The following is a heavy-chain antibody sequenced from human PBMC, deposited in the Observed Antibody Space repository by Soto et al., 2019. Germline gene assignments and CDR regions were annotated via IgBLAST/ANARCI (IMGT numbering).Heavy chain of an antibody. D-gene: IGHD2-2*01. Sequence: QVQLVQSGAEVKKPGSSVKVSCRAPGGTFNSHTISWVRQAPGQGLEWMGGIMPMFGVTNYARKFQGRLTRTANESTTTAYREVSGLTSDDTSVYYCAGEGVTSSMSLPWMGYHYYGLDVWGQGTTVIVSS. CDR3: AGEGVTSSMSLPWMGYHYYGLDV. V-gene: IGHV1-69*12. J-gene: IGHJ6*02. CDR2: IMPMFGVT. CDR1: GGTFNSHT.